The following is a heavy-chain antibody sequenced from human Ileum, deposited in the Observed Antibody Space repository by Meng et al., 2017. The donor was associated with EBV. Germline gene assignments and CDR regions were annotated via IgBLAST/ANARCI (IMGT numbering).Heavy chain of an antibody. CDR1: GGSISSYY. V-gene: IGHV4-59*08. J-gene: IGHJ4*02. CDR2: IYYSGST. Sequence: QVQRQQGGAGLLKPSETLSLTCTVSGGSISSYYWSWIRQPPGKGLEWIGYIYYSGSTNYNPSLKSRVTISVDTSKNQFSLNLSSVTAADTAVYYCARGGWSLDYWGQGTLVTVSS. D-gene: IGHD2-15*01. CDR3: ARGGWSLDY.